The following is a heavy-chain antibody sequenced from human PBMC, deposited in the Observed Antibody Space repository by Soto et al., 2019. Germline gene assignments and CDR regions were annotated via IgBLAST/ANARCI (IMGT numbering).Heavy chain of an antibody. V-gene: IGHV3-48*02. CDR2: ISGSGATK. J-gene: IGHJ4*02. D-gene: IGHD5-18*01. Sequence: PGGSLRLSCAASGFTFSSHSINWVRQAPGKGLEWVSYISGSGATKYYADSVKGRFTISRDYARNSLYLQMSSLSDEDTAVYYCARAIRGFSYVVDYWGQGTLVTVSS. CDR1: GFTFSSHS. CDR3: ARAIRGFSYVVDY.